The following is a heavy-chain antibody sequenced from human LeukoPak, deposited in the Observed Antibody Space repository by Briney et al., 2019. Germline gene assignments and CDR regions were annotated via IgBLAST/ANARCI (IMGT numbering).Heavy chain of an antibody. J-gene: IGHJ4*02. CDR2: INPNSGGT. D-gene: IGHD5-12*01. CDR3: ARQRQRGYSGYDNDY. Sequence: GASVKVSCKASGYTFTGYYMHWVRQAPGQGLEWMGWINPNSGGTNYAQKFQGRVTMTRDTSISTAYMELSRLRSDDTAVYHCARQRQRGYSGYDNDYWGQGTLVTVSS. CDR1: GYTFTGYY. V-gene: IGHV1-2*02.